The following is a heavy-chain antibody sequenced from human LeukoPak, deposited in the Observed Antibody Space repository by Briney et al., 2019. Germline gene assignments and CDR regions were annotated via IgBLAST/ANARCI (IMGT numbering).Heavy chain of an antibody. CDR2: INPNSGDT. CDR3: ARGRVGYCSGGSCYPRDY. CDR1: GYTFTGYY. D-gene: IGHD2-15*01. V-gene: IGHV1-2*06. J-gene: IGHJ4*02. Sequence: ASVKVSCKASGYTFTGYYMHWVRQAPGQGLEWMGRINPNSGDTNYAQKFQGRVTMTRDTSISTAYMELSRLRSDDTAVYYCARGRVGYCSGGSCYPRDYWGQGTLVTVSS.